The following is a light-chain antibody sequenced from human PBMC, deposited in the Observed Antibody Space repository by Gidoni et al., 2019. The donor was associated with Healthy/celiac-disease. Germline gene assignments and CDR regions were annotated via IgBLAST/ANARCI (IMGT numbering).Light chain of an antibody. CDR2: AAS. CDR3: QQSYSTPPT. V-gene: IGKV1-39*01. Sequence: IQMSHSPSSLSASVGDRVTITCRASQSISNYLNLYQQKTGKAPKILIYAASSLQSGVPSRFFGSGSGADFTITISSLQPEDFATYYCQQSYSTPPTFGQGAKVEIK. J-gene: IGKJ1*01. CDR1: QSISNY.